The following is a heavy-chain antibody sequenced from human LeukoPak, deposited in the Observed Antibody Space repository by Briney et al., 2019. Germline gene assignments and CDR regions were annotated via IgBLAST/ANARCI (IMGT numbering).Heavy chain of an antibody. CDR3: ARHRLARGRLTAFDI. CDR1: GGSISSSSYY. V-gene: IGHV4-39*01. CDR2: IYYSGST. Sequence: PSETLSLTCTVSGGSISSSSYYWGWIRQPAGKGLEWIGSIYYSGSTYYNPSLKSRVTISLDTSKNQFSLRLSSVTAADTAVYYCARHRLARGRLTAFDIWGQGTMVTVSS. D-gene: IGHD3-10*01. J-gene: IGHJ3*02.